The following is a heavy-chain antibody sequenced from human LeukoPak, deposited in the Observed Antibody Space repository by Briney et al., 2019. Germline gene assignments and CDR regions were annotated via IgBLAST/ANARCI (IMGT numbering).Heavy chain of an antibody. Sequence: SETLSLTCTVSGGSISSSSYYWGWIRQPPGKGLEWIGSIYYSGSTYYNPSLKSRVTISVDTSKNQFSLKLSSVTAADTAVYYCARDAGLHDAFDIWGQGTMVTVSS. CDR1: GGSISSSSYY. J-gene: IGHJ3*02. CDR3: ARDAGLHDAFDI. CDR2: IYYSGST. V-gene: IGHV4-39*07.